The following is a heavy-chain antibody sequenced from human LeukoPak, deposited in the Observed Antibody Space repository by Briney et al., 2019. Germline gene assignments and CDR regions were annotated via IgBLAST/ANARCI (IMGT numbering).Heavy chain of an antibody. CDR2: IYYSGST. CDR1: GDSISSYY. J-gene: IGHJ4*02. Sequence: SETLSLTCTVSGDSISSYYWSWIRQPPGKGLEWIGYIYYSGSTNYNPSLKSRVTISVDTSKNQFSLKLSSVTAADTAVYYCARARIRFLEWLPYYFDYWGQGTLVTVSS. D-gene: IGHD3-3*01. V-gene: IGHV4-59*01. CDR3: ARARIRFLEWLPYYFDY.